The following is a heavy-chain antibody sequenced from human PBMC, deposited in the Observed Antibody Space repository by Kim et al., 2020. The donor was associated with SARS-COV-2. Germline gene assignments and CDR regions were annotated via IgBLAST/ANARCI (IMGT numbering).Heavy chain of an antibody. CDR1: GFTFSTHY. Sequence: GGSLRLSCEASGFTFSTHYMSWVRQAPGKGLEWVANIKEDASDESYADTVKGRFTISRDNARNSLYLQMNNLRVEDTAVYYCAKGWGFDKWGQGTLVTVS. V-gene: IGHV3-7*01. D-gene: IGHD3-16*01. J-gene: IGHJ3*02. CDR3: AKGWGFDK. CDR2: IKEDASDE.